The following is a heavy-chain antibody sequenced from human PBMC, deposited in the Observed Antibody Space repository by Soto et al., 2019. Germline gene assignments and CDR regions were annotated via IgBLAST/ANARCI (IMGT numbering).Heavy chain of an antibody. CDR2: IYPGDSDT. CDR1: GYSFTSYW. V-gene: IGHV5-51*01. CDR3: ASAIVVVPAAINHDAFDI. J-gene: IGHJ3*02. D-gene: IGHD2-2*01. Sequence: XESLTISFKGSGYSFTSYWIGLVRQMPGKGLEWMGIIYPGDSDTRYSPSFQGQVTISADKSISTAYLQWSSLKASDTAMYYCASAIVVVPAAINHDAFDIWGQGTMVTVSS.